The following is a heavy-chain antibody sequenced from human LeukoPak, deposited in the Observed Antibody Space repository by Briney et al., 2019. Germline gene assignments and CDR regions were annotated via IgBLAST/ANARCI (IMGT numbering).Heavy chain of an antibody. CDR1: GGTFSSYA. D-gene: IGHD3/OR15-3a*01. CDR2: IIPIFGTA. V-gene: IGHV1-69*05. Sequence: SVTVSCKASGGTFSSYAISWVRQAPGQGLEWMGGIIPIFGTANYAQKFQGRVTITTDESTSTAYMELSSLRSEDTAVYYCATKADFSHYYHMDVWGKGTTVTVSS. CDR3: ATKADFSHYYHMDV. J-gene: IGHJ6*03.